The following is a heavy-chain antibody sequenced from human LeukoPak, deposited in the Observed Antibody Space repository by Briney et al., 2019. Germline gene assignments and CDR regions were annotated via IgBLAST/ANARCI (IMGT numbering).Heavy chain of an antibody. Sequence: PGGSLRLSCAASGFTFSTSPMHWVRQAPGKGLEWVAVISFDGSSEYYADSVKGRFTISRDNSKNTLYLQMNSLRAEDTAVYYCARRAGAYSHPYDYWGQGTLVTVSS. CDR2: ISFDGSSE. CDR3: ARRAGAYSHPYDY. D-gene: IGHD4/OR15-4a*01. V-gene: IGHV3-30*14. J-gene: IGHJ4*02. CDR1: GFTFSTSP.